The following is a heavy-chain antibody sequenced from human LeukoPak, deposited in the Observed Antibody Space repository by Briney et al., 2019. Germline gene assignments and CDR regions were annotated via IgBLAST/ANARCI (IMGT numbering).Heavy chain of an antibody. CDR3: ARDNPSRSGWYEDY. D-gene: IGHD6-19*01. J-gene: IGHJ4*02. CDR1: GYTFTSYY. CDR2: ISAYNGNT. Sequence: GASVKVSCKASGYTFTSYYMHWVRQAPGQGLEWMGWISAYNGNTNYAQKLQGRVTMTTDTSTSTAYMELRSLRSDDTAVYYCARDNPSRSGWYEDYWGQGTLVTVSS. V-gene: IGHV1-18*04.